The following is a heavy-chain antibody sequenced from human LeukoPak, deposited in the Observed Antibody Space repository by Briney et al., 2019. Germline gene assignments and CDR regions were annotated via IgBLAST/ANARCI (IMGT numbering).Heavy chain of an antibody. CDR1: GYTFRGNY. Sequence: ASVKISCKASGYTFRGNYIHWLRQAPGQGLEWMGWIDANNGDTNSAQRVQGRVTMTRDTSISTLYMELSRLRSDDTAVYYCARLIVVVPTAIHAFDIWGQGTLVTVSS. D-gene: IGHD2-2*01. V-gene: IGHV1-2*02. J-gene: IGHJ3*02. CDR3: ARLIVVVPTAIHAFDI. CDR2: IDANNGDT.